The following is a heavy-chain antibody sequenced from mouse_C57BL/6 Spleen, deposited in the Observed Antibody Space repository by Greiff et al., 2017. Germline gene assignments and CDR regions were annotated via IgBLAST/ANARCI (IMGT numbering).Heavy chain of an antibody. CDR3: TRWVGGLPRDY. J-gene: IGHJ4*01. D-gene: IGHD2-4*01. CDR1: GYTFTDYE. Sequence: QVQLKQSGAELVRPGASVTLSCKASGYTFTDYEMHWVKQTPVHGLEWIGAIDPETGGTAYNQKFKGKAILTADKSSSTAYMELRSLTSEDSAVYYCTRWVGGLPRDYWGQGTSVTVSS. V-gene: IGHV1-15*01. CDR2: IDPETGGT.